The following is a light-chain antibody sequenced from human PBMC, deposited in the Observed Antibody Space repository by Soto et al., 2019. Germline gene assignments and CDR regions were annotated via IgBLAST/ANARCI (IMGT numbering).Light chain of an antibody. V-gene: IGKV3-20*01. Sequence: EIVLTQSPGTLSLSPGERATLSCGASQSVNRDCLAWYQQKPGQAPRLLIYGASSRATGVPERFSGSGSGTDFTLIISRLEPEDFAVYYCQQCDTSPWTFGQGTQVEIK. CDR1: QSVNRDC. CDR2: GAS. CDR3: QQCDTSPWT. J-gene: IGKJ1*01.